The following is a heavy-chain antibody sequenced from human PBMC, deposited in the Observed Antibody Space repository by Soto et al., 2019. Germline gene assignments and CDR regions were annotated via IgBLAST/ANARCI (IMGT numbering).Heavy chain of an antibody. D-gene: IGHD3-10*01. CDR2: IIPIFGTA. CDR1: GGTFSSYA. CDR3: ARAMVRGVPRLYYYYYGMDV. V-gene: IGHV1-69*13. Sequence: SVKVSCKASGGTFSSYAISWVRQAPGQGLEWMGGIIPIFGTANYAQKFQGRVTITADESTSTAYMELSSLRSEDTAVYYCARAMVRGVPRLYYYYYGMDVWGQGTTVTVSS. J-gene: IGHJ6*02.